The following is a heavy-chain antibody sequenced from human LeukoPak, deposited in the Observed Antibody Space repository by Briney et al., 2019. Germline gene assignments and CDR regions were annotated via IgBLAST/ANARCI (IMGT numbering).Heavy chain of an antibody. CDR3: ARGRGSSSSFDY. J-gene: IGHJ4*02. D-gene: IGHD6-6*01. CDR2: INHSGST. CDR1: GGSFSGYY. V-gene: IGHV4-34*01. Sequence: PSETLSLTCAVYGGSFSGYYWSWIRQPPGKELEWIGEINHSGSTNYNPSLKSRVTISVDTSKNQFSLKLSSVTAADTAVYYCARGRGSSSSFDYWGQGTLVTVSS.